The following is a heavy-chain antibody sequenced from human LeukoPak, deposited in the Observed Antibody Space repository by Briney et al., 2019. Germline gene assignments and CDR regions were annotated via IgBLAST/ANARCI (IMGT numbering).Heavy chain of an antibody. D-gene: IGHD3-22*01. CDR3: ARPNITSYYNSRGSDAFDV. CDR1: GYIFSTYW. CDR2: IYPGDSDT. V-gene: IGHV5-51*01. J-gene: IGHJ3*01. Sequence: GESLQISCKGSGYIFSTYWIVWVRQVPGKVLEWMAIIYPGDSDTRYSPSFQGQVTISADKSVSTAYLHWSSLKASDTAIYYCARPNITSYYNSRGSDAFDVWGQGTMVTVSS.